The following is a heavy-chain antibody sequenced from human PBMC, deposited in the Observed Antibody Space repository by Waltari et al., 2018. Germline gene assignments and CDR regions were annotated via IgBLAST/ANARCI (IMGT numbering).Heavy chain of an antibody. CDR1: GYSISSGYY. CDR2: IYHSGST. Sequence: QVQLQESGPGLVKPSETLSLTCAVSGYSISSGYYWGWIRQPPGKGLEWIGSIYHSGSTNYNPSLKSRVTISVDTSKNQFSLKLSSVTAADTAVYYCARRDYGDYFGFDPWGQGTLVTVSS. D-gene: IGHD4-17*01. J-gene: IGHJ5*02. CDR3: ARRDYGDYFGFDP. V-gene: IGHV4-38-2*01.